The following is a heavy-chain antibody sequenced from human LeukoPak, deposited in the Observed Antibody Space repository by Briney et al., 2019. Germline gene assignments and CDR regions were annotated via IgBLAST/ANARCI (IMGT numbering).Heavy chain of an antibody. V-gene: IGHV4-59*10. J-gene: IGHJ4*02. CDR2: IYTSGST. Sequence: SETLSLTCAVYGGSFSGYYWSWIRQPPGKGLEWIGRIYTSGSTNYNPPLKSRVTMSVDTSKNQFPLKLSSVTAADTAVYYCARGRFLEWFDYWGQGTLVTVSS. D-gene: IGHD3-3*01. CDR3: ARGRFLEWFDY. CDR1: GGSFSGYY.